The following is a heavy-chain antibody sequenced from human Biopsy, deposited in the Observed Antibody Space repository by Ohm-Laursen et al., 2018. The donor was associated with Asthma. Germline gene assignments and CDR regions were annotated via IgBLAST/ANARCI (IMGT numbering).Heavy chain of an antibody. CDR2: HDHEEGGT. J-gene: IGHJ4*02. D-gene: IGHD4-17*01. V-gene: IGHV1-24*01. Sequence: SSVKVSCKISGYSLTDLSMHWVRQAPGRGLEWMGGHDHEEGGTVNARRFQGRVTMAEDTSTDTAYMELSSLSSDDTAVYYCASDFPKDYVRYNFQFWGQGTLVTVSS. CDR3: ASDFPKDYVRYNFQF. CDR1: GYSLTDLS.